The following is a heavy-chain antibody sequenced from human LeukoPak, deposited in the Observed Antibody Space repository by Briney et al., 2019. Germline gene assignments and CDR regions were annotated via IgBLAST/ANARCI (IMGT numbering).Heavy chain of an antibody. V-gene: IGHV1-18*01. CDR3: ARGPRVGQQLVTDY. J-gene: IGHJ4*02. CDR2: ISAYKCNT. D-gene: IGHD6-13*01. CDR1: GYTFTSYG. Sequence: GASVNVSCKASGYTFTSYGISWVRQAPAQALEWMGWISAYKCNTNYAQKLQGRVTMTTDTSTSTAYMELRSLSTDDTAVYYCARGPRVGQQLVTDYWGQGTLVTVSS.